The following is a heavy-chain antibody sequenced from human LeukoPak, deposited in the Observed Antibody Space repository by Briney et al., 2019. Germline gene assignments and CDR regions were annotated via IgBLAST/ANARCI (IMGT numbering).Heavy chain of an antibody. D-gene: IGHD4-17*01. Sequence: SVRVSCKXSGGTFNSSAISGVRQAPGQGLEWLGGIMPLFGTAGYAQKFQGRVTITKDESTRTVYLELTSLTSDDTAVYYCARDVHGDYGSGWFDPWGQGTLVSVSS. J-gene: IGHJ5*02. CDR1: GGTFNSSA. CDR2: IMPLFGTA. V-gene: IGHV1-69*05. CDR3: ARDVHGDYGSGWFDP.